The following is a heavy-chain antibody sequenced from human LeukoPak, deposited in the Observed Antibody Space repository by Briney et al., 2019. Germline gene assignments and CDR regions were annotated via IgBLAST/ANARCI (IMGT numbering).Heavy chain of an antibody. Sequence: ASVKVSCKATGYTFSSYGISWVRQAPGQGLEWMGWISAYNGNTNYAQKFQGRVTMTTDTSTSTAYMELRSLRSDDTAVYYCARLDTAMVYWYFDLWSRGTLVTVSS. CDR3: ARLDTAMVYWYFDL. D-gene: IGHD5-18*01. CDR2: ISAYNGNT. J-gene: IGHJ2*01. CDR1: GYTFSSYG. V-gene: IGHV1-18*01.